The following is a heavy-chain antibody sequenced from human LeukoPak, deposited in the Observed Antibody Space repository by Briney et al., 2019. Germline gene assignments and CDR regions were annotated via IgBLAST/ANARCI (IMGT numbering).Heavy chain of an antibody. V-gene: IGHV3-66*02. D-gene: IGHD2-2*02. CDR1: GFTFSSYS. CDR2: IYSGGST. J-gene: IGHJ6*03. CDR3: AKDRRCSSTSCYTPSLGYYMDV. Sequence: GGSLRLSCAASGFTFSSYSMSWVRQAPGKGLEWVSVIYSGGSTYYADSVKGRFTISRDNSKNTLYLQMNSLRAEDTAVYYCAKDRRCSSTSCYTPSLGYYMDVWGKGTTVTVSS.